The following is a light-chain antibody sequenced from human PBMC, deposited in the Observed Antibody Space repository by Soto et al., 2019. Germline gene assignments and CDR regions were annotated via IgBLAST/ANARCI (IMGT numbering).Light chain of an antibody. CDR1: QGISSY. CDR2: AAS. J-gene: IGKJ1*01. CDR3: QQLHDYTIT. V-gene: IGKV1-9*01. Sequence: DIQMTQSPSSLSASVGDRVTITCRASQGISSYLAWYQQKPGKAPKLMIYAASTLQSGVPSRFSGSGAGTDFNLTISRLQTEDFATYECQQLHDYTITFGQGTKVDIK.